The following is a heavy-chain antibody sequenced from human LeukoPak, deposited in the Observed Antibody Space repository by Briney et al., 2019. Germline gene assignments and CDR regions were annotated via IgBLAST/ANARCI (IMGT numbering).Heavy chain of an antibody. Sequence: HGESLKISCEGSGYSFTSYWVGWVRQMPGKGLEWMGIIYPGDSDTRYSPSFQGQVTISADKSISTAYLQWSSLKASDTAMYYCARRGIAAAGNDDYWGQGTLVTVSS. J-gene: IGHJ4*02. V-gene: IGHV5-51*01. CDR3: ARRGIAAAGNDDY. CDR1: GYSFTSYW. CDR2: IYPGDSDT. D-gene: IGHD6-13*01.